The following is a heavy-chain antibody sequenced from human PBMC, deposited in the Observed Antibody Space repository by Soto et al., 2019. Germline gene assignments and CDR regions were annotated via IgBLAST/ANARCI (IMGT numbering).Heavy chain of an antibody. CDR1: GFSLSTFE. CDR3: ARDRAAGGY. V-gene: IGHV3-48*03. D-gene: IGHD6-13*01. Sequence: GVSLRLSCAAAGFSLSTFEMNWVRQAPGKGLEWVAYINSGSDTIHYADSVRGRFTVSRDNAKNSLFLQMNSLRVEDTALYYCARDRAAGGYWGQGTLVTVSS. CDR2: INSGSDTI. J-gene: IGHJ4*02.